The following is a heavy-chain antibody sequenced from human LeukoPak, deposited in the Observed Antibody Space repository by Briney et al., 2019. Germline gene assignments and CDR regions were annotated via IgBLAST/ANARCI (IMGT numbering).Heavy chain of an antibody. V-gene: IGHV1-18*04. CDR2: ISAYNGNT. D-gene: IGHD6-19*01. Sequence: ASVKVSCKASGYTFTGYYMHWVRQAPGQGLEWMGWISAYNGNTNYAQKLQGRVTMTTDTSTGTAYMELRSLRSDDTAVYYCARGSGEQWLYYYYYMDVWGKGTTVTVSS. J-gene: IGHJ6*03. CDR1: GYTFTGYY. CDR3: ARGSGEQWLYYYYYMDV.